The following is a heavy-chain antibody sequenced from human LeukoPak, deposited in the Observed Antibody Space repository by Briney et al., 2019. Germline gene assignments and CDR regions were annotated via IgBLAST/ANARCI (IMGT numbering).Heavy chain of an antibody. Sequence: PGGSLRLSCAASGFIFSSYSMNWVRQAPGKGLEWVSSISSSSSYMYYADSVKGRFTISRDNAKNSLYLQMNSLRAEDTAVYYCASVGYGGNLCAFDIWGQGTMVTVSS. V-gene: IGHV3-21*01. CDR1: GFIFSSYS. D-gene: IGHD4-23*01. J-gene: IGHJ3*02. CDR2: ISSSSSYM. CDR3: ASVGYGGNLCAFDI.